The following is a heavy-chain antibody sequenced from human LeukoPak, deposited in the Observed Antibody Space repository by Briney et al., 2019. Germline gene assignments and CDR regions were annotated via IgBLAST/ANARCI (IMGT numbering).Heavy chain of an antibody. D-gene: IGHD3-22*01. Sequence: ASVKVSCKASGYTFTSYYMHWVRQAPGQGLEWMGIINPSGGSTSYAQKFQGRVTMTRDTSTSTVYMELSSLRSEDTAVYYCARAYYDSSGYYPLSDHWGQGTLVTVSS. V-gene: IGHV1-46*01. CDR2: INPSGGST. CDR3: ARAYYDSSGYYPLSDH. J-gene: IGHJ5*02. CDR1: GYTFTSYY.